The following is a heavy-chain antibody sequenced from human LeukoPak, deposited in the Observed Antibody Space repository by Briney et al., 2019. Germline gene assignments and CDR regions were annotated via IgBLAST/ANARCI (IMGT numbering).Heavy chain of an antibody. CDR3: ARAPFTMVRGVITRHYYYYMDV. CDR2: IYHSGST. Sequence: SETLSLTCTVSGYSISSGYYWGWIRQPPGKGLEWIGSIYHSGSTYYNPSLKSRVTISVDTSKNQFSLKLSSVTAADTAVYYCARAPFTMVRGVITRHYYYYMDVWGKGTTVTVSS. V-gene: IGHV4-38-2*02. D-gene: IGHD3-10*01. J-gene: IGHJ6*03. CDR1: GYSISSGYY.